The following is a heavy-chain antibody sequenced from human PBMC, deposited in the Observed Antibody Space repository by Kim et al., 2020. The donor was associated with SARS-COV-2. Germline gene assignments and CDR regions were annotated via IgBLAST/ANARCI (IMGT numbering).Heavy chain of an antibody. D-gene: IGHD3-22*01. CDR3: AKHPYDSSGPTPNDYYFDY. CDR2: ISGSGGST. Sequence: GGSLRLSCAASGFTFSSYAMSWVRQAPGKGLEWVSAISGSGGSTYYADSVKGRFTISRDNSKNTLYLQMNSLRAEDTAVYYCAKHPYDSSGPTPNDYYFDYWGQGTLVTVSS. J-gene: IGHJ4*02. V-gene: IGHV3-23*01. CDR1: GFTFSSYA.